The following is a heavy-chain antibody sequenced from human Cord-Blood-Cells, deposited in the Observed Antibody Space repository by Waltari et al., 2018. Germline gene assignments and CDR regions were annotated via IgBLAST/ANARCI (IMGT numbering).Heavy chain of an antibody. V-gene: IGHV4-4*07. CDR3: ARVGSIAAAGDAFDI. Sequence: VPLQSSGPGLVKPSETLSLTRPVPGRSISSYYWRSTRQLAGKGLEWIGRIYTSGSTNYNPSLKSRVTMSVDTSKNQFSLKLSSVTAADTAVYYCARVGSIAAAGDAFDIWGQGTMVTVSS. D-gene: IGHD6-13*01. CDR2: IYTSGST. CDR1: GRSISSYY. J-gene: IGHJ3*02.